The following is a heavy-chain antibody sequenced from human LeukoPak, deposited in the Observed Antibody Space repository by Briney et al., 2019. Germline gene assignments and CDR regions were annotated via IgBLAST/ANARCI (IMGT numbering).Heavy chain of an antibody. CDR1: GFIFSSYG. D-gene: IGHD5-12*01. V-gene: IGHV3-30*18. CDR2: ISYDGSNK. J-gene: IGHJ4*02. CDR3: AKDRQYSGYDCSTDY. Sequence: GGSLRLSCAASGFIFSSYGMHWVRQAPGKGLEWVAVISYDGSNKYYADSVKGRFTISRDNSKNTLYVEMNSLRAEDTAVYYCAKDRQYSGYDCSTDYWGQGTLVTVSS.